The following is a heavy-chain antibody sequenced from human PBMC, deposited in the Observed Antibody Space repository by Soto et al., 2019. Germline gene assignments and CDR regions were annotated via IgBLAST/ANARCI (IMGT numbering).Heavy chain of an antibody. V-gene: IGHV4-39*02. J-gene: IGHJ6*02. CDR3: ARGSPYTVTIIRGRVYYYYGMDV. CDR1: GGSINNNNYY. CDR2: IYYDGST. Sequence: TSETLSLTCTVSGGSINNNNYYWAWLRQPPGKGLPWIASIYYDGSTYYNSSLKSRVTISADTSKNHFSLKLSSVTAADTAVYYCARGSPYTVTIIRGRVYYYYGMDVWGQGTTVTV. D-gene: IGHD4-17*01.